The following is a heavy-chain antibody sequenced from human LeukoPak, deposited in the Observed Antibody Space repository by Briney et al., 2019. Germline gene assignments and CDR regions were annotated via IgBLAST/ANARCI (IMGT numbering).Heavy chain of an antibody. CDR2: ITDSAGST. CDR3: AKGSSGSRPYYFHY. V-gene: IGHV3-23*01. Sequence: GGSLRLSCAASGFTFSSYAMSWVRQAPGEGLEWVSAITDSAGSTYHADSAKGRLTISRDNSKNTLYLQMNSLRAEDTAVYYCAKGSSGSRPYYFHYWGQGTLVTVSS. CDR1: GFTFSSYA. J-gene: IGHJ4*02. D-gene: IGHD3-10*01.